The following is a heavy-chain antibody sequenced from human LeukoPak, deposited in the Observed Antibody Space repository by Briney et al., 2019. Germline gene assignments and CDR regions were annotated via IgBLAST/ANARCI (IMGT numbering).Heavy chain of an antibody. V-gene: IGHV4-39*07. J-gene: IGHJ6*03. Sequence: SETLSLTCTVSGGSISSSSYYWGWIRQPPGKGLEWIGSIYYSGSTYYNPSLKSRVTISVDTSKNQFSLKLSSVTAADTAVYYCARGRYYYGSGSYYNYYYYYMDVWGKGTTVTVSS. CDR2: IYYSGST. D-gene: IGHD3-10*01. CDR1: GGSISSSSYY. CDR3: ARGRYYYGSGSYYNYYYYYMDV.